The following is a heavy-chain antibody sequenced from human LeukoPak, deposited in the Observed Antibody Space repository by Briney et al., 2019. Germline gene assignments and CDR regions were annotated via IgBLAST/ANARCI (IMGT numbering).Heavy chain of an antibody. J-gene: IGHJ4*02. CDR3: AKSYSVTGTFPALDY. Sequence: GGSLRLSCATSGFTFSNYGMNWVRQAPGKGLDWVSSISSTSAYIYYADSVKGRFTISRDNAKNSLYPQMDSLRAEDAAVYYCAKSYSVTGTFPALDYWGQGTLVTVSS. CDR1: GFTFSNYG. V-gene: IGHV3-21*01. CDR2: ISSTSAYI. D-gene: IGHD6-19*01.